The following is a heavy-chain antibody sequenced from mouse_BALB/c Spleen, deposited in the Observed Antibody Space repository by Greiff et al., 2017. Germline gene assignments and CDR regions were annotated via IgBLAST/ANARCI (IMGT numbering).Heavy chain of an antibody. V-gene: IGHV3-2*02. J-gene: IGHJ2*01. Sequence: EVKLEESGPGLVKPSQSLSLTCTVTGYSITSDYAWNWIRQFPGNKLEWMGYISYSGSTSYNPSLKSRISITRDTSKNQFFLQLNSVTTEDTATYYCARREDYYGYYFDYWGQGTTLTVSS. CDR3: ARREDYYGYYFDY. CDR2: ISYSGST. D-gene: IGHD1-2*01. CDR1: GYSITSDYA.